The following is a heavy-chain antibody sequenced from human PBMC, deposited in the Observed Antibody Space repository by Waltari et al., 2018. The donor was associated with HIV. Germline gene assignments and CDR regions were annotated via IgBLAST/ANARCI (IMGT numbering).Heavy chain of an antibody. CDR1: GGSFSGYY. CDR3: ARSEHQYSSSFGY. J-gene: IGHJ4*02. D-gene: IGHD6-6*01. CDR2: INHSGST. V-gene: IGHV4-34*01. Sequence: QVQLQQWGAGLLKPSETLSLTCAVYGGSFSGYYWSWIRQPPGKGLEWIGEINHSGSTNYNPSLKSRVTISVDTSKNQFSLKLSSVTAADTAVYYCARSEHQYSSSFGYWGQGTLVTVSS.